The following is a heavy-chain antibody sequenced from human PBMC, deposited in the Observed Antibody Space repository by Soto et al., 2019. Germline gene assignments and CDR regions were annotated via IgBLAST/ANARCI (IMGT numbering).Heavy chain of an antibody. D-gene: IGHD2-15*01. V-gene: IGHV3-21*01. CDR1: GFTFSSYS. Sequence: VQLVESGGGLVKPGGSLRLSCAASGFTFSSYSMNWVRQAPGKGLEWVSSISSSSSYIYYADSVKGRFTISRDNAKNSLYLQMNSLRAEDTAVYYCARDNCSGGSCYFDYWGQGTLVTVSS. CDR3: ARDNCSGGSCYFDY. CDR2: ISSSSSYI. J-gene: IGHJ4*02.